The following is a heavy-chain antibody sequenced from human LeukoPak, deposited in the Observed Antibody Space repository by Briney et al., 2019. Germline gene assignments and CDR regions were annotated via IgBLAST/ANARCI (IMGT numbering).Heavy chain of an antibody. D-gene: IGHD5-12*01. Sequence: DPGGSLRLSCAASGFTFDDYAMHWVRQAPGKGLEWVSLISGDGGSTYYADSVKGRFTISRDNSKNSLYLQMNSLRTEDTALYYCAKDMDSEYSGYRLYYYYYGMDVWGQGTTVTVSS. J-gene: IGHJ6*02. CDR1: GFTFDDYA. CDR3: AKDMDSEYSGYRLYYYYYGMDV. V-gene: IGHV3-43*02. CDR2: ISGDGGST.